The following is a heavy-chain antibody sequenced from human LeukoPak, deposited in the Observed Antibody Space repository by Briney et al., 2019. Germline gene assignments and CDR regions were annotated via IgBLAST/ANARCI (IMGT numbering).Heavy chain of an antibody. D-gene: IGHD6-6*01. Sequence: GESLKISCKTSGYSFNNYWIGWVRQMPGKGPEWMGIIYPGGSDTRYSPSFQGRATISADRSISTAYLQWSSLKASDTAMYYCARHGVGSSWFGFDYWGQGTLVTVSS. J-gene: IGHJ4*02. V-gene: IGHV5-51*01. CDR2: IYPGGSDT. CDR1: GYSFNNYW. CDR3: ARHGVGSSWFGFDY.